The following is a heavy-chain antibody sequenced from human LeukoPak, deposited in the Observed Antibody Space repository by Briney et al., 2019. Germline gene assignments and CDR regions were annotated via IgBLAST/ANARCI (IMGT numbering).Heavy chain of an antibody. D-gene: IGHD1-26*01. J-gene: IGHJ5*02. CDR1: GGSISSYY. CDR2: IYYSGNT. V-gene: IGHV4-59*01. CDR3: ARGMPQGWVHWFDP. Sequence: PSETLSLTCTVSGGSISSYYWNLIRQPPGKGLEWIGYIYYSGNTKYNPSLESRVTISVDTSKNQFSLKLRSVTAADTAVYYCARGMPQGWVHWFDPWGQGTLVAVSS.